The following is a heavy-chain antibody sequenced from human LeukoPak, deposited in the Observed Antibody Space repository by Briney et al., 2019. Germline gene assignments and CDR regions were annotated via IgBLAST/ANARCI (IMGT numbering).Heavy chain of an antibody. Sequence: GGSLRLSCAASGFTFSSYGMHWVRQAPGKGLEWVAFIRYDGSNKYYADSVKGRFTISRDNAKNSLYLQMNSLRAEDTAVYYCARDRGGGSSADYWGQGTLVTVSS. D-gene: IGHD1-26*01. V-gene: IGHV3-30*02. CDR1: GFTFSSYG. J-gene: IGHJ4*02. CDR2: IRYDGSNK. CDR3: ARDRGGGSSADY.